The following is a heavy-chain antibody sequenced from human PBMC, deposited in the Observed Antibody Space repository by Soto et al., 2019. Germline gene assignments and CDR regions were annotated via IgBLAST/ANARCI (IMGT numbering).Heavy chain of an antibody. Sequence: GGSLRLSCAASGFTFSDHYMDWVRQAPGKGLEWVGRTRNKANSYTTEYAASVKGRFTISRDDSKNSLYLQMNSLKTEDTAVYYCAREVLKDYYGSAFDPWGQGTLVTVSS. V-gene: IGHV3-72*01. CDR3: AREVLKDYYGSAFDP. CDR1: GFTFSDHY. CDR2: TRNKANSYTT. J-gene: IGHJ5*02. D-gene: IGHD3-10*01.